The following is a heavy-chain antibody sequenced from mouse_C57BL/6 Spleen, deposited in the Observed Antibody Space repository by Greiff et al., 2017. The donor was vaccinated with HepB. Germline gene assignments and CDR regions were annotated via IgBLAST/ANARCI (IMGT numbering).Heavy chain of an antibody. Sequence: EVKLMESGGDLVKPGGSLKLSCAASGFTFSSYGMSWVRQTPDKRLEWVATISSGGSYTYYPDSVKGRFTISRDNAKNTLYLQMSSLKSEDTAMYYGAKRGDSYGRGYAMDYWGQGTSVTVSS. D-gene: IGHD1-1*01. CDR3: AKRGDSYGRGYAMDY. J-gene: IGHJ4*01. V-gene: IGHV5-6*02. CDR1: GFTFSSYG. CDR2: ISSGGSYT.